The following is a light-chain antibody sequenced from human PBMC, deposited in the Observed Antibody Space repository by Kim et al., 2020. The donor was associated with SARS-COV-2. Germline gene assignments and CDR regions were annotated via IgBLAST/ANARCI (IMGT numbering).Light chain of an antibody. Sequence: RVTIAWTGRSSNIGAGYDVHWYQQLPGTAPKLLIYGNSNRPSGVPDRFSGSKSGTSASRAITGLQAEDEADYYCQSYDSSLSGYVFGTGTKVTVL. CDR1: SSNIGAGYD. V-gene: IGLV1-40*01. CDR2: GNS. J-gene: IGLJ1*01. CDR3: QSYDSSLSGYV.